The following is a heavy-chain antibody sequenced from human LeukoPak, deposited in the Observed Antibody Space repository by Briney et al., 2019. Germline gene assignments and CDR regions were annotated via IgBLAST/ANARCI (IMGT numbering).Heavy chain of an antibody. CDR3: ARHLITAAAGTLGNYFDY. V-gene: IGHV4-39*01. CDR1: GDSIRSCRYY. Sequence: SETLSLTCTVSGDSIRSCRYYWGWIRQPPGKGVEWYGCIFYSGSHYYNPSLERRVTISVDTSKNQFSLKQSSVTAADTAVFYCARHLITAAAGTLGNYFDYWGQGTLVTVSS. J-gene: IGHJ4*02. CDR2: IFYSGSH. D-gene: IGHD1-1*01.